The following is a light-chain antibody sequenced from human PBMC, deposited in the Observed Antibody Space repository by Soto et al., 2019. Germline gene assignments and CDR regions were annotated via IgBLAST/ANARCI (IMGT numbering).Light chain of an antibody. J-gene: IGKJ1*01. CDR2: GAS. CDR3: QQYGSSLTWT. V-gene: IGKV3-20*01. CDR1: QSVSSSY. Sequence: EIVLTQSPGTLSLSPGERATLSCRASQSVSSSYLAWYQQEPGQAPRILIYGASSRATGIPDRFSGSGSGTDFTLTISRLEPEDFAVYYCQQYGSSLTWTFGQGTKVDIK.